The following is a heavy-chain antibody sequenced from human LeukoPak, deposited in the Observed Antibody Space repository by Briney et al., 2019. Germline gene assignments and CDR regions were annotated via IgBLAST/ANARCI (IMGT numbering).Heavy chain of an antibody. CDR1: GFTFDDYA. CDR3: AKAMVRALSGPDDY. CDR2: ISWNSGSI. V-gene: IGHV3-9*01. Sequence: PGRSLRLSCAASGFTFDDYAMHWVRQAPGKGLEWVSGISWNSGSIGYADSVKGRFTISRDNAKNSLYLQMNSLRAEDTALYYCAKAMVRALSGPDDYWGQGTLVTVSS. J-gene: IGHJ4*02. D-gene: IGHD3-10*01.